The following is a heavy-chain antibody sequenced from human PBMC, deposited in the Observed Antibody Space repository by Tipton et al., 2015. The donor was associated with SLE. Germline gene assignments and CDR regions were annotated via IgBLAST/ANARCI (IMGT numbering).Heavy chain of an antibody. J-gene: IGHJ4*02. D-gene: IGHD3-9*01. CDR3: ARGLTHFDY. Sequence: GSLRLSCAASGFTFSSYWMHWVRQAPGKGLVWVSYISSSGSTIYYADSVKGRFTISRDNAKNSLYLQMNSLRAEDTAVYYCARGLTHFDYWGQGTLVTVSS. CDR1: GFTFSSYW. CDR2: ISSSGSTI. V-gene: IGHV3-48*01.